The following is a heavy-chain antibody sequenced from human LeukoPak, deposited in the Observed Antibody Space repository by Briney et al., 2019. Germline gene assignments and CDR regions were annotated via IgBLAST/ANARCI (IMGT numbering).Heavy chain of an antibody. Sequence: SETLSLTCTVSGGSISSSSYYWGWIRQPPGKGLEWIGSIYYSGSTYYNLSLKSRVTISVDTAKNQFSLKLSSVTAADTAVYYCARVFDSGSQAYFYYMDVWGKGTTVTIFS. CDR1: GGSISSSSYY. V-gene: IGHV4-39*07. D-gene: IGHD3-10*01. J-gene: IGHJ6*03. CDR2: IYYSGST. CDR3: ARVFDSGSQAYFYYMDV.